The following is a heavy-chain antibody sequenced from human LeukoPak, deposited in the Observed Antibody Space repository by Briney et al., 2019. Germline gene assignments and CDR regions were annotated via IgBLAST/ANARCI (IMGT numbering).Heavy chain of an antibody. J-gene: IGHJ6*03. Sequence: GGSLRLSCAASGFTFSSYAMSWVRQAPGKGLEWVGFIRSKAYGGTTEYAASVKGRFTISRDDSKSIAYLQMNSLKTEDTAVYYCTRAGIPHGYSYGTRYYYYHMDVWGKGTTVTVSS. D-gene: IGHD5-18*01. V-gene: IGHV3-49*04. CDR2: IRSKAYGGTT. CDR3: TRAGIPHGYSYGTRYYYYHMDV. CDR1: GFTFSSYA.